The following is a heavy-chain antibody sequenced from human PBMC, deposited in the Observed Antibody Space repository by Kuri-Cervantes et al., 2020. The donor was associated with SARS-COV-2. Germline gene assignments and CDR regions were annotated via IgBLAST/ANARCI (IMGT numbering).Heavy chain of an antibody. CDR3: ARALYGGRLDYSPTSGYYYEGMDV. CDR2: IWSDGTNK. J-gene: IGHJ6*02. D-gene: IGHD3-9*01. CDR1: EFTFSSYG. V-gene: IGHV3-33*01. Sequence: GESLKISCAASEFTFSSYGMHWVRQAPGKGLEWVAVIWSDGTNKYYADSAKGRFTISRDNSKNTLYLQMNSLRAEDTDVYFCARALYGGRLDYSPTSGYYYEGMDVWGQGTMVTVSS.